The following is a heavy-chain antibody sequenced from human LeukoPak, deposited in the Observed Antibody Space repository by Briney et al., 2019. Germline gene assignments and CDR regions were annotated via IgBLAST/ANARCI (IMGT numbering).Heavy chain of an antibody. CDR3: ARALVGATTDY. V-gene: IGHV3-74*01. J-gene: IGHJ4*02. Sequence: GGSLRLSCAASEFTFSSYWMHWVRQAPGKGLVWVSRINSDGSSTSYADSVKGRSTISRDNAKNTLYLQMNSLRAEDTAVYYCARALVGATTDYWGQGTLVTVSS. D-gene: IGHD1-26*01. CDR2: INSDGSST. CDR1: EFTFSSYW.